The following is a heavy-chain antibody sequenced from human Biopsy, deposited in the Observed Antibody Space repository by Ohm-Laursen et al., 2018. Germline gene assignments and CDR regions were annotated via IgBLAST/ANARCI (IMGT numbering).Heavy chain of an antibody. J-gene: IGHJ6*01. Sequence: EASVKVSCKASGYTFTGYYIHWVRQAPGQGLEWLGGVIPVSDTANYAQKFQGRVTITADKPMSTAYMELSSLRSEDTALYYCASSSYCGRTTCYQNYGIDVWGQGTTVTVSS. D-gene: IGHD2-2*01. CDR2: VIPVSDTA. V-gene: IGHV1-69*06. CDR1: GYTFTGYY. CDR3: ASSSYCGRTTCYQNYGIDV.